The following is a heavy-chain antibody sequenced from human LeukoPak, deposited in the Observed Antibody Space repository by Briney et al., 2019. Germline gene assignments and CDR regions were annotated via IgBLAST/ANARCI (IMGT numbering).Heavy chain of an antibody. J-gene: IGHJ4*02. CDR2: INHSGST. D-gene: IGHD5-18*01. Sequence: SETLSLTCAVYGGSFSGYYWSWIRQPPGKGLEWIGEINHSGSTNYNPSLKSRVTISVDTSKNQFSLKLSSVTAADTAVYYCATAMVTRNFDYWGQGTLSPSPQ. CDR1: GGSFSGYY. CDR3: ATAMVTRNFDY. V-gene: IGHV4-34*01.